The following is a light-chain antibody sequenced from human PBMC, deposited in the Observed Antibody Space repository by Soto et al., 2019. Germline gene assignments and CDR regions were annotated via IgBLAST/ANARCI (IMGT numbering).Light chain of an antibody. CDR3: SSYAGYSTSVV. CDR1: SSDLGSYNL. J-gene: IGLJ3*02. V-gene: IGLV2-23*01. CDR2: EAN. Sequence: QSALTQPASVSGPPGQSITISCTGTSSDLGSYNLVSWYQQHPGKAPKLMIYEANKRPSGVSNRFSGSKSGNTASLTISGLQAEDEAEYYCSSYAGYSTSVVFGGGTKVTVL.